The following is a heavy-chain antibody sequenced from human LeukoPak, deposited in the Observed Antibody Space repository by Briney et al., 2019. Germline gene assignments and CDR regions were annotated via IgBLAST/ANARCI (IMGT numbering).Heavy chain of an antibody. CDR3: ARAGPPAFDP. V-gene: IGHV3-48*03. Sequence: GGSLRLSCAASGFTFTNFEMNGFRQAPAKGLEWVSYISYSGSTTSYADSVKGRFTISRDNAKNSLYLQMNSLRAEDTAVYYCARAGPPAFDPWGQGTLVTVSS. CDR1: GFTFTNFE. J-gene: IGHJ5*02. CDR2: ISYSGSTT.